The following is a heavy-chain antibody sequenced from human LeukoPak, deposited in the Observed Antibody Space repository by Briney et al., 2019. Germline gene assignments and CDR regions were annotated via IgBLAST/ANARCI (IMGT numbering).Heavy chain of an antibody. D-gene: IGHD3-10*01. Sequence: GGSLRLSCAASGFTFSSYGMSWVRQAPGKGLEWVSAISGSGDYTHYADSVKGRFTISRDNSKNTLYLHMNSLRAEDTAVYYCAKVPYGSGTRGGFDYWGQGTLVTVSS. V-gene: IGHV3-23*01. CDR3: AKVPYGSGTRGGFDY. CDR1: GFTFSSYG. J-gene: IGHJ4*02. CDR2: ISGSGDYT.